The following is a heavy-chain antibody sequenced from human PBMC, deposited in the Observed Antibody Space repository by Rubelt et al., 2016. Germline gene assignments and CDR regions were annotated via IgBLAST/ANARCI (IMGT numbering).Heavy chain of an antibody. CDR3: ARHSIPGYCSSSSCFDWFDP. CDR2: IKSKTDGGTT. V-gene: IGHV3-15*01. J-gene: IGHJ5*01. CDR1: W. D-gene: IGHD2-2*01. Sequence: WMSWVRQAPGKGLEWLGRIKSKTDGGTTDHAAPVKGRFTISRDNSKNTLYLQMNSLRSEDTAVYYCARHSIPGYCSSSSCFDWFDPWGQGTTVTVSS.